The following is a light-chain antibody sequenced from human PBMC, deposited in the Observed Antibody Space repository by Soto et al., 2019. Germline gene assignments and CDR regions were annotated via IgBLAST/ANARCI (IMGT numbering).Light chain of an antibody. Sequence: IQVTPSPSPLSSSVGDRVTITFRASESIKGWLAWYQRKPGKAPKPLIYDASSLKGGVPSRFSGSGSGTEFTLTISSLQPDDFATYYCQQYNNHWTFGQGTKV. J-gene: IGKJ1*01. CDR3: QQYNNHWT. CDR1: ESIKGW. CDR2: DAS. V-gene: IGKV1-5*01.